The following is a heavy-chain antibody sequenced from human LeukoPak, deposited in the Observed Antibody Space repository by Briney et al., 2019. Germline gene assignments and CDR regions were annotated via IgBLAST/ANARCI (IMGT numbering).Heavy chain of an antibody. Sequence: GASVKVSCKASGYTFTSYGISWVRQAPGQGLEWMGWISAYNGNTNYAQKLQGRVTMTTDTSTSTAYMELRSLRSDDTAVYYCAREYSDARYYYDSSGYSFYFDYWGQGTLVTVSS. D-gene: IGHD3-22*01. CDR1: GYTFTSYG. CDR2: ISAYNGNT. V-gene: IGHV1-18*01. J-gene: IGHJ4*02. CDR3: AREYSDARYYYDSSGYSFYFDY.